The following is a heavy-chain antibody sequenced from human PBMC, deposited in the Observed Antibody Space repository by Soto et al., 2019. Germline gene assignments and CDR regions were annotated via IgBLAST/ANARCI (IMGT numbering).Heavy chain of an antibody. CDR3: AREFTSSGSFHLDY. CDR1: GYTFTTYR. V-gene: IGHV1-18*01. CDR2: ISPYNADT. D-gene: IGHD1-26*01. Sequence: QVQLVQSGAEVKKPGASVKVSCKASGYTFTTYRISWVRQAPGQGLEWMGWISPYNADTIYAQKLQGRVTMTIDTSASTVYMDLRSLTSDDTAMYYCAREFTSSGSFHLDYWGQGTLVTVSS. J-gene: IGHJ4*02.